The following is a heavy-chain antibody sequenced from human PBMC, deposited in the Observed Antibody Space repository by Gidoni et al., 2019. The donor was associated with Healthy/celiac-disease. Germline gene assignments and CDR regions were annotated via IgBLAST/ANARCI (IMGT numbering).Heavy chain of an antibody. CDR3: ARAHQVTYYFDY. V-gene: IGHV4-31*03. J-gene: IGHJ4*02. CDR2: IYYSGST. CDR1: GGSSSRGGYY. Sequence: QVQLQESGPGLVKPSQTLSLTCTVSGGSSSRGGYYWSWIRQHPGKGLEWIGYIYYSGSTYYNPSLKSRVTISVDTSKNQFSLKLTSVTAADTAVYYCARAHQVTYYFDYWGQGTLVTVSS.